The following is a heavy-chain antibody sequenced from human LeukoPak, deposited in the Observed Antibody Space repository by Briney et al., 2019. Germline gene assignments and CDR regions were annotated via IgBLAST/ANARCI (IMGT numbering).Heavy chain of an antibody. CDR1: GGTFSSYA. CDR3: ARGAIVATMGPGYWFDP. V-gene: IGHV1-69*13. J-gene: IGHJ5*02. D-gene: IGHD5-12*01. Sequence: GASVKVSCKASGGTFSSYAISWGRHAPGQGLEWVGGVIPIFGTANYAQKFQGRVTITADESTSTAYMELSSLRSEDTAVYYCARGAIVATMGPGYWFDPWGQGTLVTVSS. CDR2: VIPIFGTA.